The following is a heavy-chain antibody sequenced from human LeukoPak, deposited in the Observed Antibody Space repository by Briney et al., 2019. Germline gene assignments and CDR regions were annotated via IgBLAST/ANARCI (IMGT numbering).Heavy chain of an antibody. J-gene: IGHJ6*02. V-gene: IGHV1-46*01. D-gene: IGHD3-10*01. Sequence: GASVKVSCKASGYTFTSYYMHWVRQAPGQGLEWMGIINPSGGSTSYAQKFQGRVTMTRDTSTSTVYMELSSLRSEDTAVYYCARGGWFGELLPKTYYYYYGMDVWGQGTTVTVSS. CDR3: ARGGWFGELLPKTYYYYYGMDV. CDR2: INPSGGST. CDR1: GYTFTSYY.